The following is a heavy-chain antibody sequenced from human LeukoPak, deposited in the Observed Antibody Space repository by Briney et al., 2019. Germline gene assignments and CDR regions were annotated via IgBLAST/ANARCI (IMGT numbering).Heavy chain of an antibody. CDR1: GFTFSSYG. CDR3: ARRSVYCSSTSCYTIDY. J-gene: IGHJ4*02. CDR2: IRYDGSNK. V-gene: IGHV3-30*02. Sequence: GGSLRLSCAASGFTFSSYGMHWVRQAPGKGLEWVAFIRYDGSNKYYADSVKGRFTISRDNSKNTLYLQMNSLRAEDTAVYYCARRSVYCSSTSCYTIDYWGQGTLVTVSS. D-gene: IGHD2-2*02.